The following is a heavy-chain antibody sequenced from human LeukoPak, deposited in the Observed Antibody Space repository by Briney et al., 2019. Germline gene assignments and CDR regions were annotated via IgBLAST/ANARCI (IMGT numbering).Heavy chain of an antibody. CDR1: GGSINSYY. CDR3: ARLFHPALSGNYPFDY. V-gene: IGHV4-59*01. J-gene: IGHJ4*02. Sequence: PSETLSLTCTVSGGSINSYYWSWIRQPPGKGLEWIAYIYYSGSTSYNPSLKSRVTISVDTSKNQFSLKPNSVTAADTAMYYCARLFHPALSGNYPFDYWGQGTLVTVSS. CDR2: IYYSGST. D-gene: IGHD1-26*01.